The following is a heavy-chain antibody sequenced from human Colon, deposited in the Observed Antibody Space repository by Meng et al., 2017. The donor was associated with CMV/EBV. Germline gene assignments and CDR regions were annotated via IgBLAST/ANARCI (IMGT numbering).Heavy chain of an antibody. CDR2: ISYDGSNN. CDR3: ASTGCNNTNCPEDYYYYYGLGV. V-gene: IGHV3-30*14. J-gene: IGHJ6*02. CDR1: GFTFSSYT. Sequence: GESLKISCAASGFTFSSYTMHWVRLAPGKGPEWVAVISYDGSNNFYADSVKGRFTISRDTAKNTVYLRMNSLRPDDSAVYYCASTGCNNTNCPEDYYYYYGLGVWGQGTPVTVSS. D-gene: IGHD2-2*01.